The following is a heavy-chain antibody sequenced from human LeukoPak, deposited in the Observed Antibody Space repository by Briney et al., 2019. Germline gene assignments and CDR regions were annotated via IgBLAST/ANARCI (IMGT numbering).Heavy chain of an antibody. D-gene: IGHD6-19*01. V-gene: IGHV3-48*01. CDR3: AKGSGSGWYGWFAP. CDR2: IGISSGNT. Sequence: GGSLRLSCAASGFTFSAYSMNWVRQAPGKGLEWISYIGISSGNTKYADSVKGRFTISRDNSKNTFYLQMNSLRAEDTAVYSCAKGSGSGWYGWFAPWGQGTLVTVSS. CDR1: GFTFSAYS. J-gene: IGHJ5*02.